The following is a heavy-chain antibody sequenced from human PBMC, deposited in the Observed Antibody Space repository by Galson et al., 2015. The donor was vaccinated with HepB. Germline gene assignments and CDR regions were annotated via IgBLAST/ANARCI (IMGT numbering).Heavy chain of an antibody. V-gene: IGHV4-38-2*02. J-gene: IGHJ4*02. CDR3: ARDIVEATYYFDY. CDR1: GYSISSGYY. D-gene: IGHD1-26*01. CDR2: IYHSGST. Sequence: ETLSLTCTVSGYSISSGYYWGWIRQPPGKGLEWIGSIYHSGSTYYNPSLKSRVTISVDTSKNQFSLKLSSVTAADTAVYYCARDIVEATYYFDYWGQGTLVTVSS.